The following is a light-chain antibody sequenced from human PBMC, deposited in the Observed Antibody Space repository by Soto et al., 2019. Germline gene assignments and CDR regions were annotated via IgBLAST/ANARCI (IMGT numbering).Light chain of an antibody. Sequence: QSVLTQPPSVSGAPGQRVTISCTGSSSNIGAGYDVHWYQQLPGTAPKLLIYDNSNRPSGVPDRFSGSKSGTSASLAITGLRAEDEADYYCQSYDSSFYVFGTGTKLTVL. J-gene: IGLJ1*01. CDR1: SSNIGAGYD. V-gene: IGLV1-40*01. CDR2: DNS. CDR3: QSYDSSFYV.